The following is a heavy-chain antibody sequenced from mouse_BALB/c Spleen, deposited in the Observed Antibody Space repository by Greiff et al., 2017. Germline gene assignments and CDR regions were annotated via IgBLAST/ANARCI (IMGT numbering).Heavy chain of an antibody. D-gene: IGHD1-1*01. CDR1: SYTFTDYA. V-gene: IGHV1-67*01. CDR3: ARGRFITTVVDAMDY. CDR2: ISTYYGNT. Sequence: VQGVESGPELVRPGVSVKISCKGSSYTFTDYAMHWVKQSHAKSLEWIGVISTYYGNTNYNQKFKGKATMTVDKSSSTAYMELARLTSEDSAVYYCARGRFITTVVDAMDYWGQGTSVTVSS. J-gene: IGHJ4*01.